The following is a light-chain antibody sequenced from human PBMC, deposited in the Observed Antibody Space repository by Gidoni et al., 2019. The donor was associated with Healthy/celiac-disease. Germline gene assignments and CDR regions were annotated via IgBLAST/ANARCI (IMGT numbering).Light chain of an antibody. CDR2: AVS. J-gene: IGLJ2*01. Sequence: QTALTQPVTVSGSPGQPITISCTETSTDVGGNNSVTWYQQHPGKAPKLMIYAVSNRPSGVSHRFAGSKSGNTASLTISGLQAEDEADYSCSSYTSSSTMVFGGGTKLTVL. CDR1: STDVGGNNS. CDR3: SSYTSSSTMV. V-gene: IGLV2-14*01.